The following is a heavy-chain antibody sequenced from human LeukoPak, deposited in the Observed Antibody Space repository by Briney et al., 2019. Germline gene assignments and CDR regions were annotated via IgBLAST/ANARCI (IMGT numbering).Heavy chain of an antibody. CDR1: GFTFDDYA. J-gene: IGHJ4*02. CDR3: AKDMDDILTGWDY. Sequence: GGSLRLSCAASGFTFDDYAMHWVRQAPGKGLEWVSGISWNSGSIGYADSVKGRFTISRDNAKNSLYLQMNSLRAEDTALYYCAKDMDDILTGWDYWGQGTLATVSS. V-gene: IGHV3-9*01. D-gene: IGHD3-9*01. CDR2: ISWNSGSI.